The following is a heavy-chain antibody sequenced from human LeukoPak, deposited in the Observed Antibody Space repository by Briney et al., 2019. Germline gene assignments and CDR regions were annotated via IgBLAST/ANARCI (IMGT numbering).Heavy chain of an antibody. V-gene: IGHV4-4*07. J-gene: IGHJ5*02. CDR2: IYTSGST. CDR3: ARDLSPPTIVATITWFDP. Sequence: WETLSLTCTVSGGPISSYYWSWIRQPAGKGLEWIGRIYTSGSTNYNPSLKSRVTMSVDTSKNQFSLKLSSVTAADTAVYYCARDLSPPTIVATITWFDPWGQGTLVTVSS. D-gene: IGHD5-12*01. CDR1: GGPISSYY.